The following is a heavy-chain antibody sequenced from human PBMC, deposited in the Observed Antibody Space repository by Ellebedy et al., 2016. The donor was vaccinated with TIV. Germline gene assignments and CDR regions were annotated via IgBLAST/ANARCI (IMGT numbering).Heavy chain of an antibody. CDR1: GFNFRSYW. V-gene: IGHV3-7*01. D-gene: IGHD4-17*01. CDR2: IRHEGDEK. J-gene: IGHJ5*02. CDR3: ARRASYGDYAVQVNSWFDP. Sequence: GESLKISCIASGFNFRSYWMTWVRQAPGKGLEWVANIRHEGDEKYYVDSVKGRFTVSRDNAQNSLYLQMNSLRVEDTAVYYCARRASYGDYAVQVNSWFDPWGQGTLVTVSS.